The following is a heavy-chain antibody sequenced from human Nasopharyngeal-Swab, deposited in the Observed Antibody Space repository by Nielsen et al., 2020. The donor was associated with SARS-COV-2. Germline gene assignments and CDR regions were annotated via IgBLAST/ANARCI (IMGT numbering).Heavy chain of an antibody. V-gene: IGHV3-64D*08. CDR1: GFTFSYYA. Sequence: GGSLRLPCSASGFTFSYYAMHWVRQAPGKGLEYVSAISDNGGGTYYADSVKGRFTISRDNSRNTLYLQMSSLRAEDTAVYYCVKKTIERSYDYWGQGTLVTVSS. J-gene: IGHJ4*02. CDR3: VKKTIERSYDY. D-gene: IGHD1-26*01. CDR2: ISDNGGGT.